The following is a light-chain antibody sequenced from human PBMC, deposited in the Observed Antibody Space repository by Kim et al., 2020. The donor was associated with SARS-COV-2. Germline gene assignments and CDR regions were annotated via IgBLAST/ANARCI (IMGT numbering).Light chain of an antibody. CDR3: AAWDDSLSGRV. CDR1: SSNIESNY. V-gene: IGLV1-47*01. J-gene: IGLJ3*02. CDR2: GNN. Sequence: GQRVTIACSGSSSNIESNYVYWYQQVPGTAPKVLIYGNNLRPSGVPDRFSGSTSGTSASLVISGLRSEDEADYYCAAWDDSLSGRVFGGGTKVTVL.